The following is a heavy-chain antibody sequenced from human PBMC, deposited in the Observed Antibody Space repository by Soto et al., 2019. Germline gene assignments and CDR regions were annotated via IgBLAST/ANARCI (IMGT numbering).Heavy chain of an antibody. Sequence: APVKVSCKASGYTFTSYGISWVRQAPGQGLEWMGWISAYNGNTNYAQKLQGRVTMTTDTSTSTAYMELRSLRSDDTAVYYCASIKDYGDYGGYYYGMDVWGQGTTVTVSS. CDR3: ASIKDYGDYGGYYYGMDV. CDR2: ISAYNGNT. D-gene: IGHD4-17*01. V-gene: IGHV1-18*04. CDR1: GYTFTSYG. J-gene: IGHJ6*02.